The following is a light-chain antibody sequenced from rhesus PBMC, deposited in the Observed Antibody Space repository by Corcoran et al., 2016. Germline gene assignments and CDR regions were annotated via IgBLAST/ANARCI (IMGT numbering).Light chain of an antibody. Sequence: DIQMTQSPSSLSASVGDRVTITCRASQGIANYFAWYQQKPGETPKLLIYEAASLQSGIPSRFSGSGSGTDFTLTISSLQSEDFATYYCQHYYSTPYSFGQGTKVEIK. V-gene: IGKV1-25*01. CDR3: QHYYSTPYS. CDR1: QGIANY. J-gene: IGKJ2*01. CDR2: EAA.